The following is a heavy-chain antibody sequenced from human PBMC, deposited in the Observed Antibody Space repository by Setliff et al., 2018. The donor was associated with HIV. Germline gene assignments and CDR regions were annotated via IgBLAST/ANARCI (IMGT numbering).Heavy chain of an antibody. CDR1: GGSMNNYY. CDR3: ARAQMHRGVVSWSLYYFDY. Sequence: SETLSLTCTVSGGSMNNYYWNWIRQPPGKGLEWIGYIYENAYAHYTVSLRSRVTVSMDTPKNQFSLTLRSVTAADRAVYYCARAQMHRGVVSWSLYYFDYWGQGALVTVSS. V-gene: IGHV4-59*01. CDR2: IYENAYA. J-gene: IGHJ4*02. D-gene: IGHD3-10*01.